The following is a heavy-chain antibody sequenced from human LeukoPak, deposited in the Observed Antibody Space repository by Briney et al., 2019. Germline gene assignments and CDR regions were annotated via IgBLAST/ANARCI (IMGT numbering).Heavy chain of an antibody. V-gene: IGHV4-39*01. Sequence: SETLSLTCTVSGGSISSSSYYWGSIRQPPGKGLEWIGSIYYSGRTYYNPSLKSRVTISVDTSKDQFSLKLSSVTAADTAVYYCASTIFGVVYYFDCWGQGTLVTVSS. CDR3: ASTIFGVVYYFDC. D-gene: IGHD3-3*01. CDR1: GGSISSSSYY. J-gene: IGHJ4*02. CDR2: IYYSGRT.